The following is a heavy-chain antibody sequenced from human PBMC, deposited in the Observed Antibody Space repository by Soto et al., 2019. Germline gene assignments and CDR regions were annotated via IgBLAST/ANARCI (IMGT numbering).Heavy chain of an antibody. Sequence: QVHLVQSGAEVKKPGASVKVSCKASGYSFTDYYMHWVRQAPGQGLEWMGWINTKTGGTNYAQRVQGSVTMTGDKSINTVYMELSRLRSDDTAVYYCARVGPTGWFDPWGQGTVVTVSS. CDR3: ARVGPTGWFDP. J-gene: IGHJ5*02. V-gene: IGHV1-2*02. CDR1: GYSFTDYY. CDR2: INTKTGGT.